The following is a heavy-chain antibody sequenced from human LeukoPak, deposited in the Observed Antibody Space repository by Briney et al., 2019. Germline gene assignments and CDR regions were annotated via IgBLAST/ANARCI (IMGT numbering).Heavy chain of an antibody. D-gene: IGHD3-22*01. CDR2: IIPIFGTA. J-gene: IGHJ4*02. CDR1: GGTFSSYA. CDR3: ASNYDSSGYYAYYFDY. V-gene: IGHV1-69*06. Sequence: SVKVSCKASGGTFSSYAISWVRQAPGQGLEWMGGIIPIFGTANYAQKFQGRVTITADKSTSTAYMELSSLRSEDTAVYYCASNYDSSGYYAYYFDYWGQGTLVTVSS.